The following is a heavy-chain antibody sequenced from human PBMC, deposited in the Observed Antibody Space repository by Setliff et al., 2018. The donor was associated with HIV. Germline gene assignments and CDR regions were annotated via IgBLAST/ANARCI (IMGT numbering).Heavy chain of an antibody. CDR3: APGEGVASTYYHD. V-gene: IGHV4-59*01. CDR1: GDSFTDNY. J-gene: IGHJ4*01. D-gene: IGHD3-3*01. Sequence: TSETLSLTCIVSGDSFTDNYWTWIRQPPGKGLEWIGYIHYRGSTNYHPSLRGRVTISVDTSRNQFSLKLNSVTVADTAMYYCAPGEGVASTYYHDWGQGTQVTVSS. CDR2: IHYRGST.